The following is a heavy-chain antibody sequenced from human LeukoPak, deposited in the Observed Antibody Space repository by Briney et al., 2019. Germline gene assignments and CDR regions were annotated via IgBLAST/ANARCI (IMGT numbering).Heavy chain of an antibody. V-gene: IGHV3-30-3*01. CDR3: ARDGRYSSSWHQYYYYMDV. Sequence: GGSLRLSCTASGFTVTTNHMNWVRQAPGKGLEWVAVISYDGSNKYYADSVKGRFTISRDNSKNTLYLQMNSLRAEDTAVYYCARDGRYSSSWHQYYYYMDVWGKGTTVTVSS. CDR1: GFTVTTNH. J-gene: IGHJ6*03. CDR2: ISYDGSNK. D-gene: IGHD6-13*01.